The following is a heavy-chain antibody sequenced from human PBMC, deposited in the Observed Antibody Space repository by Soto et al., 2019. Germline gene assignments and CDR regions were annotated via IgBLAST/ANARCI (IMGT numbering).Heavy chain of an antibody. Sequence: TLKGRVTITRDTSASAAYMELSSLRSEDTAVYYCARSDIGSGCSAYWGQGTLVTVSS. V-gene: IGHV1-3*01. CDR3: ARSDIGSGCSAY. J-gene: IGHJ4*02. D-gene: IGHD6-19*01.